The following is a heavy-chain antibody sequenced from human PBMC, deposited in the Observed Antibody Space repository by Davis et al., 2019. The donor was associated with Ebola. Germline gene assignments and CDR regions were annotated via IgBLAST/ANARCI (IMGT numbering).Heavy chain of an antibody. Sequence: GGSLRLSCAASGFTFSSYWMSWVRQAPGKGLEWVSVIYSGGSTYYADSVKGRFTISRHNSKNTLYLQMNSLRAEDTAVYYCARAHDLGMDVWGQGTTVTVSS. CDR1: GFTFSSYW. CDR2: IYSGGST. V-gene: IGHV3-53*04. CDR3: ARAHDLGMDV. J-gene: IGHJ6*02. D-gene: IGHD3-3*01.